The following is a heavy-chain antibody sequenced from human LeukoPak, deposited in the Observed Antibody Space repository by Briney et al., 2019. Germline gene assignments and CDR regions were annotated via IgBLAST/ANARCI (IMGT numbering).Heavy chain of an antibody. J-gene: IGHJ4*02. CDR1: GDSVSSNSAA. V-gene: IGHV6-1*01. D-gene: IGHD6-13*01. Sequence: SQTLSLTCAISGDSVSSNSAAWNWIRQSPSRGLEWLGRTYYGSKWYNDYAVSVKSRITINPDTSKNQFSLQLNSVTPEDTAVYYCAREGSSSWYEWDHFDYWGQGSLVTVSS. CDR3: AREGSSSWYEWDHFDY. CDR2: TYYGSKWYN.